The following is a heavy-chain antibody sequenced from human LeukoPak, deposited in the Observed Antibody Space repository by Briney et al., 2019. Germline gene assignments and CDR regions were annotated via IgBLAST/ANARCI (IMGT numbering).Heavy chain of an antibody. CDR3: ATSPLSNYGDYGTIPSGFDY. J-gene: IGHJ4*02. V-gene: IGHV1-2*02. Sequence: ASVKVSCKASGYTFTSYAMNWVRQAPGQGLEWMGWINPNSGGTNYAQKFQGRVTMTRDTSISTAYMELSSLRSEDTAVYYCATSPLSNYGDYGTIPSGFDYWGQGTLVTVSS. CDR1: GYTFTSYA. D-gene: IGHD4-17*01. CDR2: INPNSGGT.